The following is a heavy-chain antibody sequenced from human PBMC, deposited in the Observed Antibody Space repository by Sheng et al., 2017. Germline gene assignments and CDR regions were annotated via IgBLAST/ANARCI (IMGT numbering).Heavy chain of an antibody. CDR3: ARDGGHPPQDYYYMDV. D-gene: IGHD2-15*01. J-gene: IGHJ6*03. CDR1: GGSISSGSYY. V-gene: IGHV4-61*02. CDR2: IYTSGST. Sequence: QVQLQESGPGLVKPSQTLSLTCTVSGGSISSGSYYWSWIRQPAGKGLEWIGRIYTSGSTNYNPSLKSRVTISVDTSKNQFSLKLSSVTAADTAVYYCARDGGHPPQDYYYMDVWGQGPTVTVSS.